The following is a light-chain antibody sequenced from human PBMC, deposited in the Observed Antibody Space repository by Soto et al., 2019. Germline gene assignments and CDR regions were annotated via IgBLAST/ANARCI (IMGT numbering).Light chain of an antibody. V-gene: IGKV3-20*01. CDR2: GAS. Sequence: EIVLTQSPGNLSLSPGERATISCRASQSVTSDYLAWYQQNPGQAPRLLIHGASSRATGIPDRFSGSGSGTDFTLTISRLEPEDFAVYSCQQYGSSPTTVGQGRRREIK. CDR3: QQYGSSPTT. CDR1: QSVTSDY. J-gene: IGKJ5*01.